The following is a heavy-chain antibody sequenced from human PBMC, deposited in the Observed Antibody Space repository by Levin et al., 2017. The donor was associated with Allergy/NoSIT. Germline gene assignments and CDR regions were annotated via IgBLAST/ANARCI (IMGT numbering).Heavy chain of an antibody. CDR2: ISAYNGNT. CDR1: GYTFTSYG. D-gene: IGHD6-13*01. Sequence: GESLKISCKASGYTFTSYGISWVRQAPGQGLEWMGWISAYNGNTNYAQKLQGRVTMTTDTSTSTAYMELRSLRSDDTAVYYCARDHGSIAAAGPNRGDAFDSWGQGTMVTVSS. J-gene: IGHJ3*02. CDR3: ARDHGSIAAAGPNRGDAFDS. V-gene: IGHV1-18*01.